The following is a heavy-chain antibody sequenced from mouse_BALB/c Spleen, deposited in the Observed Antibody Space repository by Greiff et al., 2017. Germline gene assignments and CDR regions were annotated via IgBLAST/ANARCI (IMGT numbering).Heavy chain of an antibody. CDR3: ARYYGSSYGWYFDV. J-gene: IGHJ1*01. Sequence: EVKVVESGGGLVQPGGSLRLSCATSGFTFTDYYMSWVRQPPGKALEWLGFIRNKANGYTTEYSASVKGRFTISRDNSQSILYLQMNTLRAEDSATYYCARYYGSSYGWYFDVWGAGTTVTVSS. D-gene: IGHD1-1*01. V-gene: IGHV7-3*02. CDR1: GFTFTDYY. CDR2: IRNKANGYTT.